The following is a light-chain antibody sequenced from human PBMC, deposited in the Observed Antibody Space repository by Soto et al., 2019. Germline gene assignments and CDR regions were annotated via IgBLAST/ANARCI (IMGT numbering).Light chain of an antibody. V-gene: IGLV6-57*02. CDR1: SGSIASNY. Sequence: NFMLTQPHSVSESPGKTVTISCTGSSGSIASNYVQWYQQRPGSAPTTVIYEDNQRPSGVPDRFSGSIDSSSNSASLTISGLKTEDEADYYCQSYDSSNHFHVVFGGGTKLTVL. CDR3: QSYDSSNHFHVV. CDR2: EDN. J-gene: IGLJ2*01.